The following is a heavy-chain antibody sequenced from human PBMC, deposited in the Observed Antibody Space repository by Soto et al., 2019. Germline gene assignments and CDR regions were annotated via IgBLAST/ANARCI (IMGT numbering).Heavy chain of an antibody. Sequence: SSVQVSCKASGGTFSSYAISWVRQAPGQGLEWMGGIIPIFGTANYAQKFQGRVTITADKSTSTAYMELSSLRSEDTAVYYCASAIVVVPAAIISGGMDVWGQGTTVTVSS. V-gene: IGHV1-69*06. CDR3: ASAIVVVPAAIISGGMDV. J-gene: IGHJ6*02. D-gene: IGHD2-2*01. CDR1: GGTFSSYA. CDR2: IIPIFGTA.